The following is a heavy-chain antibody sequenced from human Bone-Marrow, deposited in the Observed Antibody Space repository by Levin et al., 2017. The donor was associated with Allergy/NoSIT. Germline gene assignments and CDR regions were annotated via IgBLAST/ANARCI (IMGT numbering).Heavy chain of an antibody. D-gene: IGHD6-19*01. J-gene: IGHJ5*02. CDR2: ISGTGRTI. Sequence: GGSLRLSCAASGLTFSRHSLSWLRQAPGKGLEWISAISGTGRTIYYADSVKGRFTVSRDNAENSVFLQMNSLRAEDTAVYYCAREATYSSGRRGDWFDPWGQGTLVTVSS. CDR1: GLTFSRHS. V-gene: IGHV3-21*01. CDR3: AREATYSSGRRGDWFDP.